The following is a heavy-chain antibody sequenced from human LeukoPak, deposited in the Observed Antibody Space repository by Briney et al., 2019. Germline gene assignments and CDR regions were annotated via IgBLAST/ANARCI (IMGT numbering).Heavy chain of an antibody. CDR1: GGSISSGGYS. CDR3: AREATTLDYFDY. CDR2: IYYSGST. Sequence: PSQTLSLTCTVSGGSISSGGYSWSWIRQHPGKGLEWIGYIYYSGSTYYNPSLKSRVTISVDTSKNQFSLKLSSVTAADTAVYYCAREATTLDYFDYWGQGTLVTVSS. V-gene: IGHV4-31*03. D-gene: IGHD1-26*01. J-gene: IGHJ4*02.